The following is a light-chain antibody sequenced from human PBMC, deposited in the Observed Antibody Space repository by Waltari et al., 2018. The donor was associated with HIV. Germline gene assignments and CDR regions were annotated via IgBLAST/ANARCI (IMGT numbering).Light chain of an antibody. CDR2: DVT. Sequence: QSALPQPASVSGSPGQSITVSCTGTSSDVDGYNSVSWYQQHPGKAPTLMISDVTYRPSGVSNRFSGSKSGNTASLTISGLQAEDEADYYCISYTSSSTLVFGGGTKVTVL. CDR3: ISYTSSSTLV. CDR1: SSDVDGYNS. J-gene: IGLJ2*01. V-gene: IGLV2-14*03.